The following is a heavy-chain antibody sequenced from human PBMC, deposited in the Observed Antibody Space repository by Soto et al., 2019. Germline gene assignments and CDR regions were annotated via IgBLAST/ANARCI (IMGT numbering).Heavy chain of an antibody. V-gene: IGHV5-51*01. CDR2: IYPDDSDT. CDR1: GYSFTNYW. CDR3: VSSDSSSWFFDY. Sequence: PGESLKISCKGSGYSFTNYWIGWVRQMPGKGLEWMGTIYPDDSDTRYSPSFQGQVTISAGKSLSTAYLQWSSLKASDTAMYYCVSSDSSSWFFDYWGQGTLVTVSS. J-gene: IGHJ4*02. D-gene: IGHD6-13*01.